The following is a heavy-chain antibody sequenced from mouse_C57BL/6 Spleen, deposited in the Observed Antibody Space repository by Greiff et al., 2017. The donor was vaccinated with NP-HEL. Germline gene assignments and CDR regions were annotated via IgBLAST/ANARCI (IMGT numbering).Heavy chain of an antibody. D-gene: IGHD1-1*01. V-gene: IGHV1-64*01. CDR1: GYTFTSYW. CDR2: IHPNSGST. Sequence: VQLQQSGAELVKPGASVKLSCKASGYTFTSYWMHWVKQRPGQGLEWIGMIHPNSGSTNYNEKFKSKATLTVDKSSSTAYMQLSSLTSEDSAVYYCASGGVVGYFDYWGQGTTLTVSS. J-gene: IGHJ2*01. CDR3: ASGGVVGYFDY.